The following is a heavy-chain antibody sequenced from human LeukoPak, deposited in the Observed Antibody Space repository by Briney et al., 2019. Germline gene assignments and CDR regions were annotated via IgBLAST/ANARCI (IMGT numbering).Heavy chain of an antibody. CDR1: GFTFDDYA. J-gene: IGHJ3*02. V-gene: IGHV3-9*01. CDR3: AKSEPGYSSSWYSMTDAFDI. D-gene: IGHD6-13*01. Sequence: GGSLRLSCAASGFTFDDYAMHWVRQAPGKGLEWVSGISWNSGSIGYADSVKGRFTISRDNAKNSLYLQMNSLRAEDTALYYCAKSEPGYSSSWYSMTDAFDIWGQGTMVTVSS. CDR2: ISWNSGSI.